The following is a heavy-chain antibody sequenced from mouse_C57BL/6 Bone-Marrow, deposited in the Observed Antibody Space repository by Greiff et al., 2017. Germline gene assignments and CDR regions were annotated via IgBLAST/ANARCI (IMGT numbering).Heavy chain of an antibody. D-gene: IGHD2-5*01. CDR1: GFTFTDDY. V-gene: IGHV1-36*01. CDR3: AKHYSKLYYFDY. CDR2: VYPYNGGT. J-gene: IGHJ2*01. Sequence: VQLQQSGPVLVKPGPSVKISCKASGFTFTDDYMHWVKQSHGKSLEWIGLVYPYNGGTNYNQKFKGKATLTVDTSSSTAYMELNSLTSEDSAVYNCAKHYSKLYYFDYWGQGTTLTGSS.